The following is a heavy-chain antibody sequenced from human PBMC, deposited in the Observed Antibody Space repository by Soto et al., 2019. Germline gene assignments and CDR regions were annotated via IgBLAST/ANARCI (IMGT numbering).Heavy chain of an antibody. CDR1: GYTFTSYG. J-gene: IGHJ6*03. CDR2: ISAYNGNT. CDR3: ARYDFLMTTVTTGRPFYYYYYMDV. V-gene: IGHV1-18*01. Sequence: ASVKVSCKASGYTFTSYGISWVRQAPGQGLEWMGWISAYNGNTNYAQKHQGRVTMTTDTSTSTAYMELRSLRSDDTAVYYCARYDFLMTTVTTGRPFYYYYYMDVWGKGTTVTVSS. D-gene: IGHD4-4*01.